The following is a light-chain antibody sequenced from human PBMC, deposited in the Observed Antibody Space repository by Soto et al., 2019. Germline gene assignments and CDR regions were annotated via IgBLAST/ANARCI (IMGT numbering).Light chain of an antibody. CDR1: QGISKW. CDR2: GAS. J-gene: IGKJ1*01. V-gene: IGKV1-5*01. Sequence: DIQMTQSPSTLSASVGDRVTITCRASQGISKWLAWYQQQPGKAPKLLIYGASNLENGVPSRFSGSGSGTEFTLTISSLQPYDFATYFCQQYNSYDMWSFGQGTMV. CDR3: QQYNSYDMWS.